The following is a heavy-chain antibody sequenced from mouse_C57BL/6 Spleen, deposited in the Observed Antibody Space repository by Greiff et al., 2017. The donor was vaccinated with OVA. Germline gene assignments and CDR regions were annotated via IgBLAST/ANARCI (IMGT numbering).Heavy chain of an antibody. CDR3: ARSGTTVVEDAMDY. CDR1: GYTFTSYG. D-gene: IGHD1-1*01. J-gene: IGHJ4*01. Sequence: VQLQQSGAELARPGASVKLSCKASGYTFTSYGISWVKQRTGQGLEWIGEIYPRSGNTYYNEKFKGKATLTADKSSSTAYMELRSLTSEDSAVYFCARSGTTVVEDAMDYWGQGTSVTVSS. CDR2: IYPRSGNT. V-gene: IGHV1-81*01.